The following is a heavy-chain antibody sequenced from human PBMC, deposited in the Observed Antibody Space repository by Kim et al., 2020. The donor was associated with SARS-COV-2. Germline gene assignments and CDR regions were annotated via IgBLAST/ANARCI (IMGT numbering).Heavy chain of an antibody. Sequence: SETLSLTCTVSGGSISSYYWSWIRQPPGKGLEWIGYIYYSGSTNYNPSLKSRVTISVDTSKNQFSLKLSSVTAADTAVYYCARVAKMATIYFDYWGQGTLVTVSS. D-gene: IGHD5-12*01. J-gene: IGHJ4*02. CDR3: ARVAKMATIYFDY. CDR2: IYYSGST. V-gene: IGHV4-59*13. CDR1: GGSISSYY.